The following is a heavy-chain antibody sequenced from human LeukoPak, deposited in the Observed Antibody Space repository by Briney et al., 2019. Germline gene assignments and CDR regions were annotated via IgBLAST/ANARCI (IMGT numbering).Heavy chain of an antibody. Sequence: SQTLSLTCTVSGDSISSDTYYWRWIRQPAGKGLEWIGRIYASGNSNYNASLKSRVTISIYTSKNQFSLRLSSVIAADTAVYYCAGTRRYCSGGSCYNWFDPWGQGTLVTVSS. D-gene: IGHD2-15*01. V-gene: IGHV4-61*02. CDR2: IYASGNS. CDR3: AGTRRYCSGGSCYNWFDP. CDR1: GDSISSDTYY. J-gene: IGHJ5*02.